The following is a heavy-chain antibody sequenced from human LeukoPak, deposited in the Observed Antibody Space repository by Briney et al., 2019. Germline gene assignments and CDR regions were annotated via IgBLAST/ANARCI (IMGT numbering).Heavy chain of an antibody. CDR1: GGSISSSSYY. CDR3: AQRYYDSSGYYYDWYFDL. Sequence: SETLSLTCTVSGGSISSSSYYWGWIRQPPGKGLEWIGSIYYSGSTYYNPSLKSRVTISVDTSKNQFSLKLSSVTAADTAVYYCAQRYYDSSGYYYDWYFDLWGRGTLVTVSS. J-gene: IGHJ2*01. D-gene: IGHD3-22*01. CDR2: IYYSGST. V-gene: IGHV4-39*07.